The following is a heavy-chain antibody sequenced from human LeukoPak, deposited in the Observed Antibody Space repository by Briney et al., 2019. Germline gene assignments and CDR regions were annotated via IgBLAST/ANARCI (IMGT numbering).Heavy chain of an antibody. Sequence: GGSLRLSCAASGFTFSSYSMNRVRQAPGKGLEWVSSISGSGSTTYFADSVKGRFTISRDNSKNTLYLQMSSLRAEDTAIYYCAKDSTVSGSYYGMDIWGQGTTVTVSS. D-gene: IGHD3-22*01. V-gene: IGHV3-23*01. CDR3: AKDSTVSGSYYGMDI. CDR2: ISGSGSTT. CDR1: GFTFSSYS. J-gene: IGHJ6*02.